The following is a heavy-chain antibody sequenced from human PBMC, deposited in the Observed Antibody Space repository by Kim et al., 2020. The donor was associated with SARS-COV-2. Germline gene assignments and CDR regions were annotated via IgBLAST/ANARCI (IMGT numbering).Heavy chain of an antibody. V-gene: IGHV4-34*01. CDR2: INHSGST. Sequence: SETLSLTCAVYGGSFSGYYWSWIRQPPGKGLEWIGEINHSGSTNYNPSLKSRVTISVDTSKNQFSLKLSSVTAADTAVYYCARGRGAARLGIGSYFDYWGQGTLVTVSS. CDR1: GGSFSGYY. CDR3: ARGRGAARLGIGSYFDY. D-gene: IGHD6-6*01. J-gene: IGHJ4*02.